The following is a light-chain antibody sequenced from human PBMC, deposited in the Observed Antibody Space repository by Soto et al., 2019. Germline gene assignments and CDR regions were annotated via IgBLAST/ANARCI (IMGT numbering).Light chain of an antibody. Sequence: EIVLTQSPATLSLSPGERATLSCRASQSVSSYLAWSQQKPGQAPRLLIYDASNRATGIPARFSGSGSGTDFTLTISSLEPEDFAVYYCQQRSNWPWTFGQGTKV. CDR2: DAS. J-gene: IGKJ1*01. V-gene: IGKV3-11*01. CDR1: QSVSSY. CDR3: QQRSNWPWT.